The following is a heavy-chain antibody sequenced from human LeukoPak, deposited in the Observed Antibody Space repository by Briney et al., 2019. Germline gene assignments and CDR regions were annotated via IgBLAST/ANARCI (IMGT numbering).Heavy chain of an antibody. CDR2: INPHKGDT. V-gene: IGHV1-18*01. D-gene: IGHD5/OR15-5a*01. CDR3: ARQKYGVDYNGRDV. J-gene: IGHJ6*04. CDR1: GYTFSAYG. Sequence: ASVKVSCKASGYTFSAYGINWVRLAPGQGLEWMASINPHKGDTVYAQKFQGRVTMTTDTSTSTAYMHLRSLRSDDTPIYYCARQKYGVDYNGRDVGGKGPRVTVSS.